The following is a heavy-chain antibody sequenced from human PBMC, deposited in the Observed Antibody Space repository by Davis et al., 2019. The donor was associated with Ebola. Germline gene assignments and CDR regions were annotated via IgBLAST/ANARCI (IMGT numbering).Heavy chain of an antibody. CDR3: ARASSSMVRFRKKYYFDY. D-gene: IGHD6-6*01. V-gene: IGHV4-34*01. CDR2: INHSGST. J-gene: IGHJ4*02. CDR1: GGSFSGYY. Sequence: SETLSLTCAVYGGSFSGYYWSWIRQPPGKGLEWIGEINHSGSTNYNPSLKSRVTISVDTSKNQFSLKLSSVTAADTAVYYCARASSSMVRFRKKYYFDYWGQGTLVTVSS.